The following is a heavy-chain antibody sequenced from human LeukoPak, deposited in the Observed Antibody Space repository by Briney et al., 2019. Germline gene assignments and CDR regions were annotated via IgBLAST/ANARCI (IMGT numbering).Heavy chain of an antibody. CDR1: GFTFITYA. V-gene: IGHV3-23*01. CDR3: ARDKY. J-gene: IGHJ4*02. CDR2: ISISGGST. Sequence: PGGSLRLSCSASGFTFITYAMSWVRQAPGKGLEWVAGISISGGSTYYADSVKGRFTISRDNAKNSLYLQMNSLRAEDTAVYYCARDKYWGQGTLVTVSS.